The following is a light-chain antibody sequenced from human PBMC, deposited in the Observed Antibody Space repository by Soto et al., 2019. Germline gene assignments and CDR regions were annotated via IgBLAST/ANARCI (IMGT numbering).Light chain of an antibody. Sequence: TQSPVILSVSPGERATVSCRASQSLNSNLAWYQQKPCQAPRLLIIGASSRATGIPDRFSGSGSGTDFTPTISRLEPEDFAVYYGQQYGSSPPWTGGQGAQGEIK. CDR1: QSLNSN. CDR2: GAS. J-gene: IGKJ1*01. CDR3: QQYGSSPPWT. V-gene: IGKV3-20*01.